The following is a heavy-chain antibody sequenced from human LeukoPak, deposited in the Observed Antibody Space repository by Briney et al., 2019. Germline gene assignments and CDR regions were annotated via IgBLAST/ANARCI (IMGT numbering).Heavy chain of an antibody. D-gene: IGHD1-26*01. Sequence: PSQTLSLTCTVSGGSISSGSYSWSWIRQPAGKGLEWIGHIYTSGSTNYNPSLKSRVTISVDTSKNQFSLKLSSVTAADTAVYYCASHIVGAMYYFDYWGQGTLVTVSS. CDR1: GGSISSGSYS. CDR2: IYTSGST. CDR3: ASHIVGAMYYFDY. J-gene: IGHJ4*02. V-gene: IGHV4-61*09.